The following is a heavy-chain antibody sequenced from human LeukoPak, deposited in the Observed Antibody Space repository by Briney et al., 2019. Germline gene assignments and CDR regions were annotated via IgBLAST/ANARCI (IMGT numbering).Heavy chain of an antibody. V-gene: IGHV3-23*01. CDR1: GLTFDSYA. Sequence: GGSLRLSCAASGLTFDSYAMTWVRQAPGKGLEWVSSISGGGGITNYADSVKGRFTISRDNSKYTLFLQMNSLRAEDTAVYYCAKYGVDCSSTSCYPLYYMDVWGKGTTVTVSS. J-gene: IGHJ6*03. CDR3: AKYGVDCSSTSCYPLYYMDV. D-gene: IGHD2-2*01. CDR2: ISGGGGIT.